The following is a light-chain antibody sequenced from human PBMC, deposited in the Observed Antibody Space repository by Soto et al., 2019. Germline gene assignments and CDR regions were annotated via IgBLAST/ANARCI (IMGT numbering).Light chain of an antibody. V-gene: IGLV2-8*01. J-gene: IGLJ1*01. CDR2: EVN. CDR3: TSYAGGNNV. CDR1: SSDVGGYNY. Sequence: QSVLTQPPSASGSPGQSVTISCTGTSSDVGGYNYVSWYQQHPGKVPKLMVYEVNKRPSGVPDRFSGSKSGNTASLTVSGLQAEVEADYYCTSYAGGNNVFGTGTKLTVL.